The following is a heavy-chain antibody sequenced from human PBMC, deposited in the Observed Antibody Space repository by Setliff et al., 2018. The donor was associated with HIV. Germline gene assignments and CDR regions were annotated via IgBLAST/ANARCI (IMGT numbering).Heavy chain of an antibody. CDR3: ARDRGQGYSSGWISSDY. J-gene: IGHJ4*02. CDR2: IIPIFGIT. D-gene: IGHD6-19*01. V-gene: IGHV1-69*13. CDR1: GGTFISYA. Sequence: ASVKVSCKASGGTFISYAISWVRQAPGQGLEWLGGIIPIFGITNYAQKFKGRVSFTADESTSTAYMELSSLRSEETAVYYCARDRGQGYSSGWISSDYWGQGTLVTVSS.